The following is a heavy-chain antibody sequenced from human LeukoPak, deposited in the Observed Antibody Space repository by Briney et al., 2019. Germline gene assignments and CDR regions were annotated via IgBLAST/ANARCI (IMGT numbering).Heavy chain of an antibody. J-gene: IGHJ4*02. V-gene: IGHV3-30-3*01. Sequence: GGSLRLSCAASGFTFSSYAMSWVRQAPGKGLEWVAVISYDGSNKYYADSVKGRFTISRDNSKSTLYLQMNSLRAEDTAVYYCARDPYSSGWYDYWGQGTLVTVSS. CDR2: ISYDGSNK. D-gene: IGHD6-19*01. CDR3: ARDPYSSGWYDY. CDR1: GFTFSSYA.